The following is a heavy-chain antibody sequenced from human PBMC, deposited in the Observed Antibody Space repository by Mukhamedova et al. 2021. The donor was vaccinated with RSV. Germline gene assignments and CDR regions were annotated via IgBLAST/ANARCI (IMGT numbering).Heavy chain of an antibody. Sequence: GKGLEWIGEINHSGSTNYNPSLKSRVTISVDTSKNQFSLKLSSVTAADTAVYYYARGLRIMITFGGVIRGFYPWCQGTLVTVSS. CDR2: INHSGST. CDR3: ARGLRIMITFGGVIRGFYP. J-gene: IGHJ5*02. D-gene: IGHD3-16*02. V-gene: IGHV4-34*01.